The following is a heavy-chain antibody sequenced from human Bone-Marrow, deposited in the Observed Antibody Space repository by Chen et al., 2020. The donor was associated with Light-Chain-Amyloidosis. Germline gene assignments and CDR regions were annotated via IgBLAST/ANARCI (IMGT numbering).Heavy chain of an antibody. CDR2: INHSGST. Sequence: QVQLQQWGAGLLKPSETLSLTCAVYGGSFSGYYWSWIRQPPGKGLEWIGEINHSGSTNYNPSLKRRVTISVDTSKNQFSLKLSSVTAADTAVYYCARRGGWNIVVVPAAPRDAFDIWGQGTMVTVSS. J-gene: IGHJ3*02. CDR1: GGSFSGYY. D-gene: IGHD2-2*01. CDR3: ARRGGWNIVVVPAAPRDAFDI. V-gene: IGHV4-34*01.